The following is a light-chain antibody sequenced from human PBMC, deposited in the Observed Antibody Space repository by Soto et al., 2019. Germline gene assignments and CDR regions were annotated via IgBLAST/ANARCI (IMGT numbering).Light chain of an antibody. J-gene: IGKJ5*01. V-gene: IGKV2D-29*02. CDR1: KSLLHITGETF. CDR2: EVS. Sequence: DVVMTQTPLSLSVAPGQPASISCKSIKSLLHITGETFLFWYLQKPGPSPQLLIYEVSTRVSGVPDRFSGSGSGTDFTLEISRVETDDVGIYYCMQSTQLPPTFGQGTLMEIK. CDR3: MQSTQLPPT.